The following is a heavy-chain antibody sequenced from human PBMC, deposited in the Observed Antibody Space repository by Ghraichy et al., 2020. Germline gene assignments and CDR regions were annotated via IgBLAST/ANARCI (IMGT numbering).Heavy chain of an antibody. CDR3: AHSRSSDYYYGLDV. D-gene: IGHD6-13*01. J-gene: IGHJ6*02. CDR1: LTSYA. V-gene: IGHV1-69*01. Sequence: LTSYAMHWVRQAPGQGLEWMGGIIPLFGKTTYAQKFQGRVTITADDSTTTAYMELSSLRSEDTAVYYCAHSRSSDYYYGLDVWGQGTTVTVSS. CDR2: IIPLFGKT.